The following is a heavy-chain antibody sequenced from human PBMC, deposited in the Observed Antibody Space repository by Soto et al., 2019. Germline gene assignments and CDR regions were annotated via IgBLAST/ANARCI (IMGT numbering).Heavy chain of an antibody. CDR1: GYTFTSYY. CDR2: INPSGGST. V-gene: IGHV1-46*01. Sequence: ASVKVSCKASGYTFTSYYMHWVRQAPGQGLEWMGIINPSGGSTSYAQKFQGRVTMTRDTSTSTVYMELSSLRSEDTAVYYCARGYIYYYDSSGYAFDYWGQGTLVTVSS. J-gene: IGHJ4*02. CDR3: ARGYIYYYDSSGYAFDY. D-gene: IGHD3-22*01.